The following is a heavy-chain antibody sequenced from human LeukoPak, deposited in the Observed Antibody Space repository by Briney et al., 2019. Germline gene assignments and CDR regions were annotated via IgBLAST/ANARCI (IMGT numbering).Heavy chain of an antibody. CDR2: IGTSGGTT. V-gene: IGHV3-23*01. J-gene: IGHJ4*02. CDR1: GFTFSSYA. CDR3: AKDWSCDS. Sequence: PGGSLRLSCAASGFTFSSYAMSWVRQAPGRGLDWVSAIGTSGGTTHYADSVKGRFTISRDNSKNTLYLQMNGLRAEDTAVYYCAKDWSCDSWGQGTLVTVSS. D-gene: IGHD1-26*01.